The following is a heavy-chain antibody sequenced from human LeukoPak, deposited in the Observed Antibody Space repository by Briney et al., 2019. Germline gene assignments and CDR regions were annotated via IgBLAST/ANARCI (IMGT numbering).Heavy chain of an antibody. CDR1: GFTFSSYD. CDR3: ARAGHSSSWYYFDY. Sequence: GGSLRLSCAASGFTFSSYDMHWVRQATGKGLEWVSAIGTAGDTYYPGSVKGRFTISRENAKNSLYLQMNSLRAGDTAVHYCARAGHSSSWYYFDYWGQGTLVTVSS. D-gene: IGHD6-13*01. V-gene: IGHV3-13*01. J-gene: IGHJ4*02. CDR2: IGTAGDT.